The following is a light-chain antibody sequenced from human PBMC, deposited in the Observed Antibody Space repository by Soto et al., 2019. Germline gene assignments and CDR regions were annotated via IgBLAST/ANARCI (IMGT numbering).Light chain of an antibody. CDR2: DAS. J-gene: IGKJ1*01. CDR1: QSITTY. CDR3: QQYGSSPGT. V-gene: IGKV3-20*01. Sequence: EIVMTQSPATLSLSPGERATLSCRASQSITTYLAWYQQKPGQAPRLLIYDASMRATDIPDRFSGSGSGTDFTLTISRLEPEDFAVYYCQQYGSSPGTFGQGTKVDIK.